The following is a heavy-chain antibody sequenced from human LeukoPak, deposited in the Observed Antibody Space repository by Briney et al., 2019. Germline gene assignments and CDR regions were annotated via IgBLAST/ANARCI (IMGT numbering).Heavy chain of an antibody. CDR2: IKPDGREK. D-gene: IGHD4-11*01. Sequence: PGGSLRLSCVVSGFTFGSYWMSWVRQAPGEGLEWVAKIKPDGREKYYVGSVRGRFTISRDNAKNSLYLQMNGLSDEDTAVYYCASLSKYIFDYWGQGTLVTVSS. CDR3: ASLSKYIFDY. V-gene: IGHV3-7*01. J-gene: IGHJ4*02. CDR1: GFTFGSYW.